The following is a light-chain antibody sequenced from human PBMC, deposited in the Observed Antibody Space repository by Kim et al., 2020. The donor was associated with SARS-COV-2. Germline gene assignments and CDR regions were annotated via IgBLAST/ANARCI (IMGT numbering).Light chain of an antibody. CDR1: SLRSYY. V-gene: IGLV3-19*01. Sequence: LGQTVRITCQGDSLRSYYASCYQQKPGQDPVIVIYGKNNRPSGIPDRFSGSSSGNTASLTITGAQAEDEADYYCNSRDSSGNHLVFGGGTKLTVL. CDR3: NSRDSSGNHLV. J-gene: IGLJ2*01. CDR2: GKN.